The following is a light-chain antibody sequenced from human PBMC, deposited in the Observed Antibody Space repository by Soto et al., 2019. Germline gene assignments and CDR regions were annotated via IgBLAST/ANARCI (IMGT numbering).Light chain of an antibody. CDR1: QSVSSN. CDR2: GAS. V-gene: IGKV3-15*01. J-gene: IGKJ1*01. Sequence: EIVMTQSPATLSVSPGERATLSCRASQSVSSNLAWYQHKPGQAPRLLIYGASTRATGIPARFSGSGSGTEFTLTISRLQSEDSAFYYCQQYDKWPRTFGQGTKVEIK. CDR3: QQYDKWPRT.